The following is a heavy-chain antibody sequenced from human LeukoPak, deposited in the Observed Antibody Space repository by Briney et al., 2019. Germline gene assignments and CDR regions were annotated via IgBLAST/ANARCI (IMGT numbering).Heavy chain of an antibody. Sequence: GASVKVSCKASGYTFTSYGISWVRQAPGQGLEWMGWISAYNGNTNYAQKLQGRVTMTTDTSTSTAYMELRSLRSDDTAVYYCAGDGSIVVVPAAIRTYYYYGMDVWGQGTTVTVSS. CDR1: GYTFTSYG. CDR3: AGDGSIVVVPAAIRTYYYYGMDV. V-gene: IGHV1-18*01. J-gene: IGHJ6*02. CDR2: ISAYNGNT. D-gene: IGHD2-2*02.